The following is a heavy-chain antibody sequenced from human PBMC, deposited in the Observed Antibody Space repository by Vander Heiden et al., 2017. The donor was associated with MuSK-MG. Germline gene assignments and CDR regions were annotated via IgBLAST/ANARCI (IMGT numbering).Heavy chain of an antibody. CDR1: GFTFSSYG. D-gene: IGHD3-22*01. CDR3: ARDKGYYYDSSGYYYGYYYYYYGMDV. CDR2: IWYDGSNK. Sequence: QVQLVESGGGVVQPGRSLSLPRAAPGFTFSSYGMHWVPQPPGKGLEWVAVIWYDGSNKYYADSVKGRFTISRDNSKNTLYLQMNSLRAEDTAVYYCARDKGYYYDSSGYYYGYYYYYYGMDVWGQGTTVTVSS. V-gene: IGHV3-33*01. J-gene: IGHJ6*02.